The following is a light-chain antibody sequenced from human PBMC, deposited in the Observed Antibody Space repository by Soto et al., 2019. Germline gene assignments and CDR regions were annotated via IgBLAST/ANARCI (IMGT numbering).Light chain of an antibody. Sequence: QSVMTHPASVSRSPGETITISFTGTISYVGGYNYVSCYQHNPVKAPKLLTYEVSNRPSVVSDRFSGSKSDNMASLKISGLKAEDEADYYCSSSTSTNTPVVFGGRTKVPVL. CDR3: SSSTSTNTPVV. J-gene: IGLJ2*01. CDR1: ISYVGGYNY. CDR2: EVS. V-gene: IGLV2-14*01.